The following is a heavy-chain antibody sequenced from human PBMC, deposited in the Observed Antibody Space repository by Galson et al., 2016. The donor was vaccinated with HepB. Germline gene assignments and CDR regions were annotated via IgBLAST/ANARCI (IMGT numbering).Heavy chain of an antibody. D-gene: IGHD3-10*01. CDR2: ISSHNSNI. CDR3: ARGAGAGY. CDR1: GFTFTRYA. J-gene: IGHJ4*02. Sequence: LRLSCAASGFTFTRYAMNWVRQAPGKGLEWVSFISSHNSNIYYADSVNGRFTISRDNAYNSLYLQMSNLRAEDTAVYYCARGAGAGYWGQGTLVTVSS. V-gene: IGHV3-21*04.